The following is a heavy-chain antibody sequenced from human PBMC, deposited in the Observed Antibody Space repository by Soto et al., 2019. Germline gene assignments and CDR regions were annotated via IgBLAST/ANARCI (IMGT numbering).Heavy chain of an antibody. Sequence: GESLKISCKASGYIFTLYWIGWVRQMPGKGLEWIGIIYPGDSDTRYSPSFQGQVTISADKSISAASLQWSSLKASDTAVYYCARQSPTPGYYYFSYAMDVWGQGTTVTVSS. CDR3: ARQSPTPGYYYFSYAMDV. J-gene: IGHJ6*02. CDR2: IYPGDSDT. D-gene: IGHD4-17*01. CDR1: GYIFTLYW. V-gene: IGHV5-51*01.